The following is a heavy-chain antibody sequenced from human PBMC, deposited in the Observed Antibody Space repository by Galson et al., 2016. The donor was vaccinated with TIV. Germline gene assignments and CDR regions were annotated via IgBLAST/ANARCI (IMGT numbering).Heavy chain of an antibody. CDR3: ARGRGEI. D-gene: IGHD3-10*01. J-gene: IGHJ4*02. Sequence: LRLSCAVSGFRFGDNAISWFRQTPEKGLEWVGFIRSEPYGGTAEYAASVRGRFTISRDDSRSTAYLQMDSLKSEDTAVYYCARGRGEIWGPGTLVTVSS. CDR1: GFRFGDNA. V-gene: IGHV3-49*03. CDR2: IRSEPYGGTA.